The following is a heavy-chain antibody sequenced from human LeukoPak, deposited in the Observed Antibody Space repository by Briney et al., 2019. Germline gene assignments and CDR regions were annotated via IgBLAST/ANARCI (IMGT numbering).Heavy chain of an antibody. CDR3: ARESWHCRVNCSSVYSYALDV. V-gene: IGHV1-3*01. Sequence: GASVKVSCKGSGYTFTNYAVHWVRQAPGQRLEWLGWINPGNGDTKYSQNFQGRVTVTSDTSAATAYVELNSLTSEDTAVYYCARESWHCRVNCSSVYSYALDVWGQGTTVTVSS. D-gene: IGHD2-15*01. CDR2: INPGNGDT. J-gene: IGHJ6*02. CDR1: GYTFTNYA.